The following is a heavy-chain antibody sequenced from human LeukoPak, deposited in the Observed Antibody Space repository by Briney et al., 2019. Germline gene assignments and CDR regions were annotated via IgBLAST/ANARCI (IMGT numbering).Heavy chain of an antibody. CDR2: IIPILGIA. CDR1: GGTFSSYT. Sequence: SVKVSCKASGGTFSSYTISWVRQAPGQGLEWMGRIIPILGIANYAQKFQGRVTITADKSTSTAYMELSSLRSEDTAVYYCVSSADYDFWSGPYNWFDPWGQGTLVTVSS. J-gene: IGHJ5*02. CDR3: VSSADYDFWSGPYNWFDP. D-gene: IGHD3-3*01. V-gene: IGHV1-69*02.